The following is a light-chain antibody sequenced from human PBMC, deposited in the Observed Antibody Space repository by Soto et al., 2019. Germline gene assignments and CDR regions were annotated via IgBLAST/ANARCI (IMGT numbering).Light chain of an antibody. Sequence: DIQLTQSPYFLSASVGDRVTITCRASQGIGSYLAWYQQKPGKAPKLLISGASTFQSGVPSRFSGSGSGTEFTLTISSLQPEDLATYSCQQLHSWGVTFGGGTKVQLK. CDR3: QQLHSWGVT. CDR1: QGIGSY. V-gene: IGKV1-9*01. J-gene: IGKJ4*01. CDR2: GAS.